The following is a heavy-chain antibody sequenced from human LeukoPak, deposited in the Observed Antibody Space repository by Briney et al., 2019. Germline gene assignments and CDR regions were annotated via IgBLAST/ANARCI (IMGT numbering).Heavy chain of an antibody. V-gene: IGHV3-11*01. CDR2: ITSSGTTI. CDR1: GFTFNEYY. J-gene: IGHJ4*02. CDR3: ARDIYFDSTGYYYSDN. D-gene: IGHD3-22*01. Sequence: GGSLRLSCAASGFTFNEYYMTWIRQVPGRGLDWISYITSSGTTIYYADSLKGRFTISRDNSKSTVYLEMNSLRAEDTAVYYCARDIYFDSTGYYYSDNWGQGTLVTVSS.